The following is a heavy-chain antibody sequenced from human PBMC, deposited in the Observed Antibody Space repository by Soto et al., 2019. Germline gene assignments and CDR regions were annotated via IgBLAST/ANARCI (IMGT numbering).Heavy chain of an antibody. CDR3: ARHLTADRRPYFAY. CDR2: ISTDNGDT. D-gene: IGHD7-27*01. V-gene: IGHV1-18*01. J-gene: IGHJ4*02. Sequence: QVQLVQSGAEVKKPGASLKVSCKASGYTFTNVCISWVRQAPGQGLEWVGWISTDNGDTNCAQRLQGRVTMTTDTSTTTVYMELRSLRSDDTALYYCARHLTADRRPYFAYWGQGTLVTVSS. CDR1: GYTFTNVC.